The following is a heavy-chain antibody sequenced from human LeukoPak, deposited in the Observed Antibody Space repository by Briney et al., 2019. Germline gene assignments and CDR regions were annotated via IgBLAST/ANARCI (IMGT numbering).Heavy chain of an antibody. D-gene: IGHD6-6*01. CDR2: INPNSGGT. J-gene: IGHJ6*02. CDR3: ARVAQRNIAARPYYYYYGMDV. CDR1: GYTFTGYY. V-gene: IGHV1-2*02. Sequence: ASVKVSCKASGYTFTGYYMHWVRQAPGQGLEWMGWINPNSGGTNYAQKFQGRVTITADKSTSTAYMELSSLRSEDTAVYYCARVAQRNIAARPYYYYYGMDVWGQGTTVTVSS.